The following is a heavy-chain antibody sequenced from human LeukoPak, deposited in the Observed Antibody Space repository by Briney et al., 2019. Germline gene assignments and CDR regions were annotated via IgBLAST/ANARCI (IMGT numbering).Heavy chain of an antibody. Sequence: GRSLRLSCAASGFTFSSYAMHWVRQAPGKGLEWVAVISYDGSNKYYADSVKGRFTISRDNSKNTLYLQMNSLRAEDTAVYYCARDTDGPLDYWGQGTLVTVSS. CDR1: GFTFSSYA. CDR2: ISYDGSNK. CDR3: ARDTDGPLDY. J-gene: IGHJ4*02. V-gene: IGHV3-30-3*01. D-gene: IGHD4-17*01.